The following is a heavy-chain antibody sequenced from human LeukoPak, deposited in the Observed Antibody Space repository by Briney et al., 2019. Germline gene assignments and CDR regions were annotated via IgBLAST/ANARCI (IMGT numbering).Heavy chain of an antibody. CDR3: ARGCHGSGSYSHRLHNWFDP. CDR2: IIPIFGTA. Sequence: ASVKVSCKASGGTVSSYAISWVRQAPGQGLEWMGGIIPIFGTANYAQKFQGRVTITADKSTSTAYMELSSLRSEDTAVYYCARGCHGSGSYSHRLHNWFDPWGQGTLVTVSS. J-gene: IGHJ5*02. V-gene: IGHV1-69*06. D-gene: IGHD3-10*01. CDR1: GGTVSSYA.